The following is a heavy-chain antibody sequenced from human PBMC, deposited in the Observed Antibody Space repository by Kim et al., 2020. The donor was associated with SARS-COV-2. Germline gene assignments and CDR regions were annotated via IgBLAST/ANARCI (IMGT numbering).Heavy chain of an antibody. Sequence: GGSLRLSCAASGFTFRNYAMHWVRQAPGKGLESVAVVSNDGSEEYYAKSVKGRFTISRDNSKNTLYLQMNSLRVEDTAVYYCARDDGDGYNSIDSWGQGT. J-gene: IGHJ4*02. V-gene: IGHV3-30*04. CDR2: VSNDGSEE. D-gene: IGHD5-12*01. CDR1: GFTFRNYA. CDR3: ARDDGDGYNSIDS.